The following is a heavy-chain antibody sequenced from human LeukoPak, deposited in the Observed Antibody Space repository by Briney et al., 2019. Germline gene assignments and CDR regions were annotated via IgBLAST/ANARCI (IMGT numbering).Heavy chain of an antibody. CDR2: IIPIFGTA. V-gene: IGHV1-69*06. D-gene: IGHD5-24*01. CDR3: ARDLNGYSAIDY. Sequence: GASVKVSCKASGGTFSSYAISWVRQAPGQGLEWMGGIIPIFGTANYAQKFQGRVTITADKSTSTAYMELSSLRSEDTAVYYCARDLNGYSAIDYWGQGTLVTVSS. CDR1: GGTFSSYA. J-gene: IGHJ4*02.